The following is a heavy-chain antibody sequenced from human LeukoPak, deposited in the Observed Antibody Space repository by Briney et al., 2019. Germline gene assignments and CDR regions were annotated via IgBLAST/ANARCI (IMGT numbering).Heavy chain of an antibody. V-gene: IGHV3-66*01. D-gene: IGHD5-12*01. CDR1: GFTVGSNY. Sequence: GGSLRLSCAASGFTVGSNYMSWVRQAPGKGLEWVSVIYSGGSTYYADSVKGRFTISRDNSKNTLYLQMNSLRAEDTAVYYCARDGDRWLPLDYWGQGTLVTVSS. CDR2: IYSGGST. J-gene: IGHJ4*02. CDR3: ARDGDRWLPLDY.